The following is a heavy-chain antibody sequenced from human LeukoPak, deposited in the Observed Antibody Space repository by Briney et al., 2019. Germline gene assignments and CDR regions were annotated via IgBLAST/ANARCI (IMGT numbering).Heavy chain of an antibody. D-gene: IGHD2-2*02. Sequence: GGSLRLSCAASGFTFSSYDMHWVRQAPGKGLEWMAVISYDGSNKYYADSVKGRFAISRDNSKNTVYLQMNSLRVEDTAVYYCARANTPFADYWGQGTLVTVSS. CDR3: ARANTPFADY. V-gene: IGHV3-30*09. CDR1: GFTFSSYD. J-gene: IGHJ4*02. CDR2: ISYDGSNK.